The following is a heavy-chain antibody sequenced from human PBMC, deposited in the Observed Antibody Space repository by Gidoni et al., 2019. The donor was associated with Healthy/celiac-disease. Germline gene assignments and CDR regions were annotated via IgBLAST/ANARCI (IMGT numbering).Heavy chain of an antibody. J-gene: IGHJ4*02. V-gene: IGHV3-33*01. CDR1: GFTFRSYG. CDR3: ARSYSYYYDSSGLDY. Sequence: VQLVESGGGVVQPGRSLRLSCAASGFTFRSYGMHWVRQAPGKGLEWVAVIWYDGSNKYYADSVKGRFTISRDNSKNTLYLQMNSLRAEDTAVYYCARSYSYYYDSSGLDYWGQGTLVTVSS. CDR2: IWYDGSNK. D-gene: IGHD3-22*01.